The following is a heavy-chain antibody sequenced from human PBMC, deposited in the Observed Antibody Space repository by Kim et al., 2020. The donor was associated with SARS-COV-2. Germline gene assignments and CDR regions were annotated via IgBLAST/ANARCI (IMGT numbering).Heavy chain of an antibody. CDR2: ISSSSSTI. CDR1: GFTFSSYS. Sequence: GGSLRLSCAASGFTFSSYSMNWVRQAPGKGLEWVSYISSSSSTIYYADSVKGRFTISRDNAKNSLYLQMNSLRDEDTAVYYCAREVYIWGKNWFDPWGQGTLVTVSS. D-gene: IGHD7-27*01. J-gene: IGHJ5*02. V-gene: IGHV3-48*02. CDR3: AREVYIWGKNWFDP.